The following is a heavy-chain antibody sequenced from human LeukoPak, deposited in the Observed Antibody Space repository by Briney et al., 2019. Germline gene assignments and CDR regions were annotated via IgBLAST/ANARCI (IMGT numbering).Heavy chain of an antibody. Sequence: PGGSLRLSCAASGFTFSSYTMNWVRQAPGKGLEWVSSISTSSSYIYYADSVKGRFTISRDNAKNSLYLQMNSLRAEDTAVYYCARDLYYYDSSGYPARGQSDYWGQGTLVAVSS. CDR3: ARDLYYYDSSGYPARGQSDY. J-gene: IGHJ4*02. D-gene: IGHD3-22*01. V-gene: IGHV3-21*01. CDR1: GFTFSSYT. CDR2: ISTSSSYI.